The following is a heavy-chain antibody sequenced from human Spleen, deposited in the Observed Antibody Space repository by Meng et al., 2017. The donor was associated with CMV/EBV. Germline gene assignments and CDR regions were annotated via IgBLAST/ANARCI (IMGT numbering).Heavy chain of an antibody. D-gene: IGHD2-2*02. CDR2: IYHSGTT. Sequence: GSLRLSCAVSGFSIRAGYYWGWIRQPPGKGLEWIASIYHSGTTYYNPSLRSRATISVDTSNSQFSLRLSSVTAADTAVYYCARLCSSTSCYKGSSEDGLDVWGQGTTVTVSS. CDR1: GFSIRAGYY. V-gene: IGHV4-38-2*01. CDR3: ARLCSSTSCYKGSSEDGLDV. J-gene: IGHJ6*02.